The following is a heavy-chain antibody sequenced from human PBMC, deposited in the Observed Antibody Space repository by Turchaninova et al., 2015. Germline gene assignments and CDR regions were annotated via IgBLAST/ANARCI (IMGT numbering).Heavy chain of an antibody. V-gene: IGHV1-69*12. CDR3: AMYPTSWKDRRQNSFHYFMDV. Sequence: QVQLVQSGAEVKKPGTSVKVSCKASGGSVSIFAISWVRQPPGKGREGMGGIIPIIDTPSYALKFQGRVTVTADESTTTAYMELSSLRSDDTAVYYCAMYPTSWKDRRQNSFHYFMDVWGKGTTVTVSS. CDR2: IIPIIDTP. J-gene: IGHJ6*03. CDR1: GGSVSIFA. D-gene: IGHD1-1*01.